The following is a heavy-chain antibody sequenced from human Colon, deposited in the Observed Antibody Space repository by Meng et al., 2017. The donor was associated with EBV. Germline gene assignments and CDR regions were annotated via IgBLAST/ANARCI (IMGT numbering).Heavy chain of an antibody. CDR3: ARHFINWFDP. Sequence: QVQLQEPGPGLVQPSEALSLTCTVSGGSIGSYYWSWTRQPPGKGLEWIGYIYYSGSTNYNPSLKSRVTISVDTSKNQFSLKLSSVTAADTAVYYCARHFINWFDPWGQGTLVTVSS. V-gene: IGHV4-59*08. J-gene: IGHJ5*02. CDR2: IYYSGST. CDR1: GGSIGSYY.